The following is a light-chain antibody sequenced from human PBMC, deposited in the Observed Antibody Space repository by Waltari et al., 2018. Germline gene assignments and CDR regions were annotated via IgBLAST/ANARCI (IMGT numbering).Light chain of an antibody. Sequence: DIVLTQSPGSLAVSLGERATIHCRSSRSVLYSFNNENYLAWYQHKPGQVPRLLIYWASTRESGIPDRFSGSGSGTNFTLTITSLQAEDVAVYYCQQYYNTPHTFGQGTKLEI. CDR1: RSVLYSFNNENY. CDR2: WAS. CDR3: QQYYNTPHT. V-gene: IGKV4-1*01. J-gene: IGKJ2*01.